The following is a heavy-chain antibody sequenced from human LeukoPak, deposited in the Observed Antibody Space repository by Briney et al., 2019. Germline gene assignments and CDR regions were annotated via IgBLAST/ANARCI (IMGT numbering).Heavy chain of an antibody. Sequence: GGSLRLSCAASGFTFSSYAMHWVRQAPGKGLEWVAVISYDRSITYYADSVKGRFTLSCDNSKNTLYLQMNSLSPEDTAVYYCARDPAAVSNLPSYYFDYWGQGTLVSVSS. D-gene: IGHD6-13*01. CDR1: GFTFSSYA. V-gene: IGHV3-30-3*01. CDR3: ARDPAAVSNLPSYYFDY. CDR2: ISYDRSIT. J-gene: IGHJ4*02.